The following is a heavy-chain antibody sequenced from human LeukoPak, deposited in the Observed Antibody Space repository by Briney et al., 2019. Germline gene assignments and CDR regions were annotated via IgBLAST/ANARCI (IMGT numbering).Heavy chain of an antibody. J-gene: IGHJ4*02. CDR3: ARGTRRDGYSFDY. CDR1: GFTVSSNY. D-gene: IGHD5-24*01. V-gene: IGHV3-53*01. Sequence: GGSLRLSCAASGFTVSSNYMSWVRQAPGKGLEWVSVIYSGGSTYYADSVKGRFTISRDNSKNTLYLQMNSLRAEDTVVYYCARGTRRDGYSFDYWGQGTLVTVSS. CDR2: IYSGGST.